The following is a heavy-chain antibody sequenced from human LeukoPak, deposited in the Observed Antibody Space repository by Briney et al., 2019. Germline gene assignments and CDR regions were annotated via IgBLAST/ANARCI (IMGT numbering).Heavy chain of an antibody. CDR1: GFTFSDYY. D-gene: IGHD3-22*01. Sequence: GGSLRLSCAASGFTFSDYYMSWIRQAPGKGLEWVSYTSSSGSTIYYADSVKGRFTISRDNAKNSLYLQMNSLRAEDTAVYYCARDNLYDSSGYYPHFDYWGQGTLVTVSS. V-gene: IGHV3-11*01. J-gene: IGHJ4*02. CDR3: ARDNLYDSSGYYPHFDY. CDR2: TSSSGSTI.